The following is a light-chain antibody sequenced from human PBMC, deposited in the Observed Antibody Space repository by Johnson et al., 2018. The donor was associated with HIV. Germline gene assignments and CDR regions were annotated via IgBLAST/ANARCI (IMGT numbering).Light chain of an antibody. CDR1: SYNIGNNY. CDR3: GTWDSSLRVLYV. J-gene: IGLJ1*01. CDR2: DNN. V-gene: IGLV1-51*01. Sequence: QSVLTQPPSVPAAPGQKVTISCSGSSYNIGNNYVSWYQHLPGTAPKLLIYDNNNRPSGIPDRFSGAKSGTSSTLGITALQTGDEDDYYCGTWDSSLRVLYVVGTGTKVTVL.